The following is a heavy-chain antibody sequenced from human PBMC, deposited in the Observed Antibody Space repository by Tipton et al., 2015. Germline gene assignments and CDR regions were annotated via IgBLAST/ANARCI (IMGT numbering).Heavy chain of an antibody. D-gene: IGHD3-16*01. CDR1: GGSISSSNW. Sequence: TLSLTCAVSGGSISSSNWWSWVRQPPGKGLEWIGYISYSGTTNYNPSLNSRVTISVDTSKNQFFLRMTPVTAADTAVYYCARIRGRYVLDHWGQGTLVTVSS. CDR3: ARIRGRYVLDH. CDR2: ISYSGTT. J-gene: IGHJ4*02. V-gene: IGHV4-4*02.